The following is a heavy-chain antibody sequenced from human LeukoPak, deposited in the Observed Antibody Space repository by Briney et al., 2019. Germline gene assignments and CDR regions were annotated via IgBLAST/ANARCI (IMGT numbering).Heavy chain of an antibody. V-gene: IGHV4-59*08. Sequence: PSETLSLTCTVSGGSGSSKSWSWVRQPPGNRLEWIRDIYSTASINYNPSFESRVTISADATKNQFYLQLGSVTAADTAVYYCARLLVSLGDGEFYFGYWGRRTLVTVSS. CDR1: GGSGSSKS. CDR2: IYSTASI. D-gene: IGHD2-8*02. CDR3: ARLLVSLGDGEFYFGY. J-gene: IGHJ4*02.